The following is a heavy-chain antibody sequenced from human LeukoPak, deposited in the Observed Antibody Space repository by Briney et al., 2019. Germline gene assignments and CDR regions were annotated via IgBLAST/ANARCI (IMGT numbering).Heavy chain of an antibody. CDR1: GYTFTSYY. CDR3: ARDSGYSSSSSDAIDI. V-gene: IGHV1-46*01. Sequence: ASVKVSCKASGYTFTSYYMHWVRQAPGQGLEWMGIINPSGGSTSYAQKFQGRVTMTRDTSTSTVYMELSSLRSGDTAVYYCARDSGYSSSSSDAIDIWGQGTMVTVSS. CDR2: INPSGGST. D-gene: IGHD6-6*01. J-gene: IGHJ3*02.